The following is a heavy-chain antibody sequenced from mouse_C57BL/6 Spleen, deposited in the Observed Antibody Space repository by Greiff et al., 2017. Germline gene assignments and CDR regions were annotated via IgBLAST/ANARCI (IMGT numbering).Heavy chain of an antibody. CDR2: IWTGGGT. Sequence: VQLQESGPGLVAPSQSLSITCTVSGFSLTSYAISWVRQPPGKGLEWLGVIWTGGGTNYNSALKSRLSISKDNSKSQVFLQMNSLQTDDTARYYCARKRSNYENYAMDYWGQGTSVTVSS. V-gene: IGHV2-9-1*01. CDR1: GFSLTSYA. D-gene: IGHD2-5*01. CDR3: ARKRSNYENYAMDY. J-gene: IGHJ4*01.